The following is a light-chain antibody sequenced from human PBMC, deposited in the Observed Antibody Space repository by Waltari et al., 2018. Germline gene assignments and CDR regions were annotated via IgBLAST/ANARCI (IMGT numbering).Light chain of an antibody. CDR3: YSTDSTGNHVV. J-gene: IGLJ2*01. Sequence: SYELPQPPSVSVSPGQKARITCSGDALPKKYAFWYQQKSGQAPVLIIYDDNKRPSGIPERFSGSSSGTMATLTISGAQVEDEADYYCYSTDSTGNHVVFGGGTKLTVL. CDR1: ALPKKY. CDR2: DDN. V-gene: IGLV3-10*01.